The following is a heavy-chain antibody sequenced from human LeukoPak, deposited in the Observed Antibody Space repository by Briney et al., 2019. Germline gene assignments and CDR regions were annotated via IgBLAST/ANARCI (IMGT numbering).Heavy chain of an antibody. Sequence: GGSLRLSCAASGFTFDDYIMHWVRQAPGKGLGWVSLISWDGGSTYYADSVKGRFTISRDNSKNSLYLQMNSLRTEDTALYYCAKDLGPRGNDAFDIWGQGTMVTVSS. D-gene: IGHD3-16*01. V-gene: IGHV3-43*01. CDR3: AKDLGPRGNDAFDI. J-gene: IGHJ3*02. CDR1: GFTFDDYI. CDR2: ISWDGGST.